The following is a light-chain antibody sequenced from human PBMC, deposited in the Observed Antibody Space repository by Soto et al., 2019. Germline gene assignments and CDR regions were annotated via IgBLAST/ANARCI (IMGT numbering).Light chain of an antibody. CDR3: SSYTSSSTRV. CDR1: SSDVGGYNY. CDR2: DVS. V-gene: IGLV2-14*03. J-gene: IGLJ1*01. Sequence: QSVLTQPASVSGSPGQSITISCAGTSSDVGGYNYVSWYQQHPGKAPKLMIYDVSNRPSGVSNRFSASKSGNTASLTISGLQAEDEADYYCSSYTSSSTRVFGPGTKVTVL.